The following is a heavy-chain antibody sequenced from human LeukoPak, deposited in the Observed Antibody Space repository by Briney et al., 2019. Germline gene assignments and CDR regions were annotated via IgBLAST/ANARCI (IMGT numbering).Heavy chain of an antibody. CDR1: GYIFTGYY. V-gene: IGHV1-2*02. CDR3: ARGAEQQRLAHFDY. J-gene: IGHJ4*02. Sequence: ASVKVSCKASGYIFTGYYMHWVRQAPGQGLEWMGWINPNNGGTKSAQKFQGRVTMTRDTSISTAYMELSSLRSDDTAIYYCARGAEQQRLAHFDYWGQGTLVAVSS. D-gene: IGHD6-13*01. CDR2: INPNNGGT.